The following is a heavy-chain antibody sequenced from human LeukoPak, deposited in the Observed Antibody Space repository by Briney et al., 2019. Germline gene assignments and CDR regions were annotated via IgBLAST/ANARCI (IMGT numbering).Heavy chain of an antibody. D-gene: IGHD3-16*01. CDR1: GFTFSSIW. CDR2: IKHDGSET. Sequence: PGGSLRLSCATSGFTFSSIWMSWVRQAPGKGLEWVANIKHDGSETNYVDSVKGRFTISRDNAKNSLHLQMNSLRVEDTAVYYCAKNGGPHGMDVWGQGTTSPSL. CDR3: AKNGGPHGMDV. J-gene: IGHJ6*02. V-gene: IGHV3-7*02.